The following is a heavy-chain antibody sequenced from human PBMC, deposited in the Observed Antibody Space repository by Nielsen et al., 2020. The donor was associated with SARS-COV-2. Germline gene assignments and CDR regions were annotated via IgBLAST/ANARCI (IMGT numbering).Heavy chain of an antibody. CDR1: GGSFSGYY. J-gene: IGHJ6*03. Sequence: GSLRLSCAVYGGSFSGYYWSWIRQPPGKGLEWIGEINHSGSTNYNPSLKSRVTISVDTSKNQFSLKLSSVTAADTAVYYCARYGGVVVPAAVVYYYMDVWGKGTTVTVSS. CDR2: INHSGST. D-gene: IGHD2-2*01. CDR3: ARYGGVVVPAAVVYYYMDV. V-gene: IGHV4-34*01.